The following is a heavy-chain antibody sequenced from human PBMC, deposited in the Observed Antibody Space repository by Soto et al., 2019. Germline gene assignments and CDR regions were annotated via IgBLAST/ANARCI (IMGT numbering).Heavy chain of an antibody. CDR3: ARHGAGDYDFWSGYYWQKGWFDP. Sequence: SETLSLTCTVSGGSISSSSYYWGWIRQPPGKGLEWIGSIYYSGSTYYNPSLKSRVTISVDTSKNQFSLKLSSVTAADTAVYYCARHGAGDYDFWSGYYWQKGWFDPWGQGTLVTVSS. V-gene: IGHV4-39*01. CDR1: GGSISSSSYY. J-gene: IGHJ5*02. D-gene: IGHD3-3*01. CDR2: IYYSGST.